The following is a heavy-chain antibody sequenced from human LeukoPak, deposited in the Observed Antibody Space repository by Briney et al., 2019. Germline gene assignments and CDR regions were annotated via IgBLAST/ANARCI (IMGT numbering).Heavy chain of an antibody. V-gene: IGHV3-74*01. CDR2: INSDETST. CDR3: ASHGDDSSGYYYRPLGY. D-gene: IGHD3-22*01. Sequence: GGSLRLSCAASGFTFSRYWMHWVRQAPGKGLVWVSRINSDETSTSYADSVKGRFTISRDNAKNSLYLQMNSLRAEDTAVYYCASHGDDSSGYYYRPLGYWGQGTLVTVSS. J-gene: IGHJ4*02. CDR1: GFTFSRYW.